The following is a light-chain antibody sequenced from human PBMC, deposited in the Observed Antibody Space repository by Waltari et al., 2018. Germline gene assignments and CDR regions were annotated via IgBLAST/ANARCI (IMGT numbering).Light chain of an antibody. CDR2: SDN. Sequence: QSVLTQPPPASGTPGTRVPISCSGRRSNIGSNPCNWYRQVPGTAPKLLIYSDNLRPSGVPDRFSGSRSGTSASLAISGLQSEDEAYYYCAAWDDSLNAWVFGGGTKLTVL. CDR1: RSNIGSNP. V-gene: IGLV1-44*01. J-gene: IGLJ3*02. CDR3: AAWDDSLNAWV.